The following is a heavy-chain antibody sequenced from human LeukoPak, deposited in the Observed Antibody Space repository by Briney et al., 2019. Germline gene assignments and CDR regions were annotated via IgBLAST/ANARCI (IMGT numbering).Heavy chain of an antibody. Sequence: SETLSLTCAVYGGSFSGYYWSWIRQPPGKGLEWIGEINHSGSTNYNPSLKSRVTISVDTSKNQFSLNLNSVTAADSAIYYCAKYIGVPHTPFPRHYMGVWGKGTTVTISS. D-gene: IGHD6-19*01. CDR3: AKYIGVPHTPFPRHYMGV. CDR2: INHSGST. V-gene: IGHV4-34*01. J-gene: IGHJ6*03. CDR1: GGSFSGYY.